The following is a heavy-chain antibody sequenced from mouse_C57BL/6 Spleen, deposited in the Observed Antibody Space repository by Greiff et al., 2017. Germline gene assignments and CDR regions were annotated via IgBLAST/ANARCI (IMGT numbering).Heavy chain of an antibody. CDR3: ARYIGYDGCFDY. CDR2: IRNKANGYTT. Sequence: EVKLVESGGGLVQPGGSLSLSCAASGFTFTDYYMSWVRQPPGKALEWLGFIRNKANGYTTEYNASVKGRFTISRDNSQSILYLQMNALRAEDSASYYCARYIGYDGCFDYWGQGTTLTVSS. J-gene: IGHJ2*01. CDR1: GFTFTDYY. D-gene: IGHD2-2*01. V-gene: IGHV7-3*01.